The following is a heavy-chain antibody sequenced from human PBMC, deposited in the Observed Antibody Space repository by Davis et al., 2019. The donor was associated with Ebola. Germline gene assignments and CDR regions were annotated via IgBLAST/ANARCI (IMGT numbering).Heavy chain of an antibody. CDR3: ARGRYSSSSWRKIDY. J-gene: IGHJ4*02. CDR1: GGSISSGGYY. D-gene: IGHD6-6*01. V-gene: IGHV4-31*03. CDR2: IYYSGST. Sequence: PSETLSLTCTVSGGSISSGGYYWSWIRQHPGKGLEWIGYIYYSGSTYYNPSLKSRVTISVDTSKNQFSLKLSSVTAADTAVYYCARGRYSSSSWRKIDYWGQGTLVTVSS.